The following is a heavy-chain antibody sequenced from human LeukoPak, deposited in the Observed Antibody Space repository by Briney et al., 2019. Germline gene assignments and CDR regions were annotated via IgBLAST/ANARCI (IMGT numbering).Heavy chain of an antibody. Sequence: SETLSLTCTVSGGSISSYYWSWIRQPPGKGLEWIAFIYYSGSTDYNPSLKSRVTISLDTSKNQFSLKLSSVTAADTAVYYCARVVGAPTGIAFDIWGQGTMVTVSS. D-gene: IGHD1-26*01. CDR1: GGSISSYY. V-gene: IGHV4-59*12. J-gene: IGHJ3*02. CDR2: IYYSGST. CDR3: ARVVGAPTGIAFDI.